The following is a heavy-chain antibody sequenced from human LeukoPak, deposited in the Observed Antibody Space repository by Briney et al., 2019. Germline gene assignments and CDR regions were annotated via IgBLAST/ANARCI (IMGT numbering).Heavy chain of an antibody. CDR2: IYYSGST. CDR1: GGSISSGGYY. CDR3: AHQYYDFWSGYSSDAFDI. V-gene: IGHV4-31*03. J-gene: IGHJ3*02. D-gene: IGHD3-3*01. Sequence: SETLSLTCTVSGGSISSGGYYWSWIRQHPGKGLEWIGYIYYSGSTYYNPSLKGRVTISVDTSKNQFSLKLSSVTAADTAVYYCAHQYYDFWSGYSSDAFDIWGQGTMVTVSS.